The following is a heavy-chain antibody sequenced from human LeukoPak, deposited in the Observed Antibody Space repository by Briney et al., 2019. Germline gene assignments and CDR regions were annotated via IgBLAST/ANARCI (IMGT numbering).Heavy chain of an antibody. V-gene: IGHV1-58*01. CDR1: GFTFTSSA. CDR2: IVVGSGKT. Sequence: SVKVSCKASGFTFTSSAAQWVRQARGQRLEWIGWIVVGSGKTNYAQKFQERVTITRDMSTSTAYMDLSSLRSEDTAMYYCAADSSSYYYTHYWGQGTLVTVSS. CDR3: AADSSSYYYTHY. D-gene: IGHD6-13*01. J-gene: IGHJ4*02.